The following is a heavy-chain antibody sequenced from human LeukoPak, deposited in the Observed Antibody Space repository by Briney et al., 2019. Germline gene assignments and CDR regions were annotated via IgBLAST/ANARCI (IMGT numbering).Heavy chain of an antibody. D-gene: IGHD2-2*01. V-gene: IGHV4-39*07. CDR1: GGSISSSSYY. CDR2: TYYSGST. J-gene: IGHJ3*02. Sequence: PSETLSLTCTVSGGSISSSSYYWGWIRQPPGKGLEWIGSTYYSGSTYYNPSLKSRVTISVDTSKNQFSLKLSSVTAADTAVYYCARDLIVVVPAAMDAFDIWGQGTMVTVSS. CDR3: ARDLIVVVPAAMDAFDI.